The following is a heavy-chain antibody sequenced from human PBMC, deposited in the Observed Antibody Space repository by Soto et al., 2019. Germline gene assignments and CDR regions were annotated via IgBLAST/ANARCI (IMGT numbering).Heavy chain of an antibody. CDR3: AREGYCSGGSCYHFDY. Sequence: GASVKVSCKASGYTFTSYGITWVRQPPGQGLEWMGWISAYNGNTNYAQKLQGRVTMTTDTSTSTAYMELRSLRSDDTAVYYCAREGYCSGGSCYHFDYWGQGTLVTVSS. CDR1: GYTFTSYG. V-gene: IGHV1-18*01. D-gene: IGHD2-15*01. J-gene: IGHJ4*02. CDR2: ISAYNGNT.